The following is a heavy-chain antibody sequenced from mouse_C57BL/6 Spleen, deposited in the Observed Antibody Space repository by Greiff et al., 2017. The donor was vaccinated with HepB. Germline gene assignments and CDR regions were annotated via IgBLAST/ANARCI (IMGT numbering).Heavy chain of an antibody. CDR2: IHPNSGST. Sequence: QVQLQQSGAELVKPGASVKLSCKASGYTFTSYWMHWVKQRPGQGLEWIGMIHPNSGSTNYNEKFKSKATLTVDKSSSTAYMQLGSLTSEDSAVYYCARSRGSSFYYAMDYWGQGTSVTVSS. J-gene: IGHJ4*01. CDR3: ARSRGSSFYYAMDY. D-gene: IGHD1-1*01. V-gene: IGHV1-64*01. CDR1: GYTFTSYW.